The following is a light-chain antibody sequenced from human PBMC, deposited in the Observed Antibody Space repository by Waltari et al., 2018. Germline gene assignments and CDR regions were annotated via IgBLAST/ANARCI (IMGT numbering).Light chain of an antibody. J-gene: IGKJ2*01. Sequence: ETVLTQSPDTLSLSPGERATLSCRASQSVSSSYLAWYQQKPGQAPRLLIYGASSTATGIPDRFSGSGSGTDFTLTISRLEPEDFAVYYCQEYGSSPMFTFGQGTKVEIK. CDR1: QSVSSSY. CDR2: GAS. CDR3: QEYGSSPMFT. V-gene: IGKV3-20*01.